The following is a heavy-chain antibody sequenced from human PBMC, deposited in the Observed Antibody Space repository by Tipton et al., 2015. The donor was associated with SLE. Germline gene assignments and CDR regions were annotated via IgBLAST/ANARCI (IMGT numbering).Heavy chain of an antibody. CDR3: ARLQYIFGGMDV. CDR2: ISDIGNT. J-gene: IGHJ6*04. Sequence: TLSLTCSVSGASISSSYWNWIRQPPGKGLEFIGYISDIGNTNYSPSLKSRVTISVDTSKNQVSLMLSSVTAADTAVYYCARLQYIFGGMDVWGKGTTVTVSS. D-gene: IGHD3-3*01. CDR1: GASISSSY. V-gene: IGHV4-59*12.